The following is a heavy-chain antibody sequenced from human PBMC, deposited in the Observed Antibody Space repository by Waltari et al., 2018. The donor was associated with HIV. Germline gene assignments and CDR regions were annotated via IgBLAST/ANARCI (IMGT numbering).Heavy chain of an antibody. J-gene: IGHJ4*02. V-gene: IGHV3-23*01. CDR3: AHQISGQWLTPGH. Sequence: EVQLLESGGGLVQPGESLRRSCPASGFAFNNYAMHWVRQAPGKGLEWVAAISASSFIHTYYADSVRGRVTVSRDNSKSTTYLQMNSLRVEDTAVYYCAHQISGQWLTPGHWGQGTLVTVSS. D-gene: IGHD6-19*01. CDR1: GFAFNNYA. CDR2: ISASSFIHT.